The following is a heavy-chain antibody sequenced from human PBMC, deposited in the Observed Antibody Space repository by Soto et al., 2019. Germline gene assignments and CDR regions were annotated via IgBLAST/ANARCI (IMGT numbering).Heavy chain of an antibody. CDR3: ARQISGDSDAFDM. Sequence: ASVKVSCKASGYTFTGYYMHWVRQAPGQGLERMGWINPNSGGTNYAQKFQDRVTMTRDTSISTAYMELSSLRSDDTAMYYCARQISGDSDAFDMWGQGTMVTVSS. D-gene: IGHD2-21*02. J-gene: IGHJ3*02. V-gene: IGHV1-2*02. CDR1: GYTFTGYY. CDR2: INPNSGGT.